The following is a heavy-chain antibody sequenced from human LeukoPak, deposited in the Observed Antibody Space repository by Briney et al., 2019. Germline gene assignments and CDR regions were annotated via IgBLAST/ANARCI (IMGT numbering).Heavy chain of an antibody. CDR2: ISSSSSCT. V-gene: IGHV3-11*06. Sequence: GGSLRLSCAASGFTFSDYYMSWIRQAPGKGLERVSYISSSSSCTNYADSVKGRFTISRDNAKNSLYLQMNSLRAEDTAVYYCARGYSSSWYPKNWFDPWGQGTLVTVSS. J-gene: IGHJ5*02. D-gene: IGHD6-13*01. CDR1: GFTFSDYY. CDR3: ARGYSSSWYPKNWFDP.